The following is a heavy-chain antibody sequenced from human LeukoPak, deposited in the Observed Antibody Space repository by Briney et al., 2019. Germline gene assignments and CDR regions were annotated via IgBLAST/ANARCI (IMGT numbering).Heavy chain of an antibody. CDR1: RFTLSSSG. CDR2: QWYDVSTK. Sequence: GGSLRLSCAASRFTLSSSGMHWVRQAPGKGLEWVAFQWYDVSTKYYADSVKGRFTISRDNSKNTLYLQINSLRVEDTAVYYCAKDVPGHGAFDIWGQGTMVTVSS. J-gene: IGHJ3*02. CDR3: AKDVPGHGAFDI. D-gene: IGHD3-10*02. V-gene: IGHV3-30*02.